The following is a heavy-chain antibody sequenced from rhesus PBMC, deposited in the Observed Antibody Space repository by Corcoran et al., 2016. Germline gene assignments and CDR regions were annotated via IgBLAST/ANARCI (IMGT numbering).Heavy chain of an antibody. Sequence: QLQLQESGPGLVKPSETLSVTCAVSGGSISSSYWSWIRQAPGKGLEWIGYIYGVVISTNDNPSTKSRGPLSVATPENQLSLKLSSVTTADTAVYYCAREGGSGWYPEYFEFWGQGALVTVSS. D-gene: IGHD6-31*01. CDR3: AREGGSGWYPEYFEF. CDR1: GGSISSSY. J-gene: IGHJ1*01. CDR2: IYGVVIST. V-gene: IGHV4-169*02.